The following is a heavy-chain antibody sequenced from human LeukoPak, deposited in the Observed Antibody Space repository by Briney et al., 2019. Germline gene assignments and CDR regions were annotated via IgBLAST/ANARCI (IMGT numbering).Heavy chain of an antibody. V-gene: IGHV3-30*18. D-gene: IGHD3-10*01. CDR2: ISYDGSNK. J-gene: IGHJ6*04. Sequence: GRSLRLSCAASGFTFSSYGMHWVRQAPGKGLEWVAVISYDGSNKYYADSVKGRFTISRDNSNNTLYLQMNSLRAEDTAVYYCAKAMVRGEGYGMDVWGKGTTVTVSS. CDR1: GFTFSSYG. CDR3: AKAMVRGEGYGMDV.